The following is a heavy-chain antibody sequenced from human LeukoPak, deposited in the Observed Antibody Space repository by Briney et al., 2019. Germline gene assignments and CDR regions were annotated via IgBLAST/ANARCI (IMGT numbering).Heavy chain of an antibody. D-gene: IGHD4-17*01. J-gene: IGHJ4*02. Sequence: PSETLSLACTVSGGSISSGSYYWGWIRQPPGKGLEWIGTIYYSGSTYYNASLKSRVTISVDTSKNQSSLRLRSVTAADTAIYYCARQDYGDYSADYWGLGTLVTVSS. CDR3: ARQDYGDYSADY. CDR2: IYYSGST. V-gene: IGHV4-39*01. CDR1: GGSISSGSYY.